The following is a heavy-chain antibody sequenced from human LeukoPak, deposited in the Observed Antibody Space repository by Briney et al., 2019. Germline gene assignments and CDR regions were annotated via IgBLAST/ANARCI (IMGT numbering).Heavy chain of an antibody. Sequence: ASVTVSCKAPGYTFTNYEINWVRQAPGHGLEWMGWMNPNSGDTAYAQKFQGRITMTRSTSITTAYMELSGLRSDDTAVYYCARGLGSYDSSELTWPMISFWGQGTQVTVSS. CDR3: ARGLGSYDSSELTWPMISF. J-gene: IGHJ4*02. D-gene: IGHD3-22*01. CDR1: GYTFTNYE. CDR2: MNPNSGDT. V-gene: IGHV1-8*01.